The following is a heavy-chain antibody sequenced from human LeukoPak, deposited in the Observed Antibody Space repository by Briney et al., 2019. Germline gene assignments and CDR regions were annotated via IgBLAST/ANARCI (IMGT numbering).Heavy chain of an antibody. V-gene: IGHV1-8*01. J-gene: IGHJ4*02. CDR1: GYTFTSYD. CDR2: MNPNSGNT. CDR3: ARRIAAAGTTLGY. Sequence: VASVKVSCKASGYTFTSYDINWVRQATGQGLEWMGRMNPNSGNTGYAQKFQGRVTMTRNTSISTAYMEVSSLGSEDTAVYYCARRIAAAGTTLGYWGQGTLVTVSS. D-gene: IGHD6-13*01.